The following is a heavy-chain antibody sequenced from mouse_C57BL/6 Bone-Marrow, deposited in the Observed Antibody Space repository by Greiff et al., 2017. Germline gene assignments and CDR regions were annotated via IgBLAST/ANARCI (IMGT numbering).Heavy chain of an antibody. Sequence: VQRVESGPGLVQPSQSLSITCTVSGFSLTSYGVHWVRQSPGTGLAWLGVIWRGGSTDYNAAFMSRLSITKDNSKSQVFFKMNSLQADDTAIYYCAKNWNYGSSLFMDYWGQGTSVTVSS. CDR2: IWRGGST. V-gene: IGHV2-5*01. CDR1: GFSLTSYG. D-gene: IGHD1-1*01. J-gene: IGHJ4*01. CDR3: AKNWNYGSSLFMDY.